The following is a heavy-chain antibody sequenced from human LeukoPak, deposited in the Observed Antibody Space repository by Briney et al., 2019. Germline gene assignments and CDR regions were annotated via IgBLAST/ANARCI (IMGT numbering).Heavy chain of an antibody. CDR2: VTGTGGST. CDR3: ARDFGLPAAGTSSFDY. D-gene: IGHD6-13*01. J-gene: IGHJ4*02. Sequence: GGSLRLSCAASGFTFSTYSMNWVRQAPGKGLDWVSAVTGTGGSTYYADSVKGRFTISRDNSKNTLYRQINSLRAEDTAVYYCARDFGLPAAGTSSFDYWGQGTLVTVSS. V-gene: IGHV3-23*01. CDR1: GFTFSTYS.